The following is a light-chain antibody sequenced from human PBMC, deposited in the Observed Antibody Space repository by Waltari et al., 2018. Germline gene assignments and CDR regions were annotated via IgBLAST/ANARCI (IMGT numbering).Light chain of an antibody. V-gene: IGLV3-21*02. CDR2: DDG. J-gene: IGLJ1*01. Sequence: SYVLTQPPSVSVVPGQPARITRGGNKTGSKNVHWYQLKPGQAPVLVVYDDGDRPPGIPERFSGSNSGNTATLTISRVDAGDEADYYCQVWDSGSDHYVFGTVTKVTVL. CDR1: KTGSKN. CDR3: QVWDSGSDHYV.